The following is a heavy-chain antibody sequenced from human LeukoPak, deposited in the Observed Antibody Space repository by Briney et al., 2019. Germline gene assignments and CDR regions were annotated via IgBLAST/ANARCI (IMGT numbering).Heavy chain of an antibody. D-gene: IGHD3-22*01. J-gene: IGHJ4*02. CDR1: GFTFSSYS. CDR2: IYSGGST. V-gene: IGHV3-66*01. CDR3: ARGLSSGYYGY. Sequence: PGGSLRLSCAASGFTFSSYSMNWVRQAPGKGLEWVSVIYSGGSTYYADSVKGRFTISRDNSKNTLYLQMNSLRAEDTAVYYCARGLSSGYYGYWGQGTLVTVSS.